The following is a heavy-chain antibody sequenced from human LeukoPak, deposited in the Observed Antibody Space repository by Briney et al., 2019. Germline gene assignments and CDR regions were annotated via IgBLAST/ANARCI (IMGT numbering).Heavy chain of an antibody. D-gene: IGHD3-22*01. CDR1: GFTFSSYA. V-gene: IGHV3-23*01. J-gene: IGHJ4*02. CDR3: AKEGYYYDSSGYYPYYFDY. CDR2: ISGSGGST. Sequence: PGGSLRLSCAASGFTFSSYAMSWVRQAPGKGLEWVSAISGSGGSTYYADSVKGRFTISRDNSKNTLYLQMNSLRAEDTAVYYCAKEGYYYDSSGYYPYYFDYWGQGTLVTVSS.